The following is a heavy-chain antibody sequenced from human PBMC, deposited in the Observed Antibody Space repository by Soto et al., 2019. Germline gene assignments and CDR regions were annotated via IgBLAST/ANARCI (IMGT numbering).Heavy chain of an antibody. CDR2: IYTSGST. CDR1: GGSISSYH. D-gene: IGHD4-17*01. V-gene: IGHV4-4*07. Sequence: SETLSLTCTVSGGSISSYHWSWIRQPAGKGLEWIGRIYTSGSTNYNPSLKSRVTMSVDTSKNQFSLKLSSVTAADTAVYYCARDISSSSHDYGDYDFDYWGQGTLVTVSS. J-gene: IGHJ4*02. CDR3: ARDISSSSHDYGDYDFDY.